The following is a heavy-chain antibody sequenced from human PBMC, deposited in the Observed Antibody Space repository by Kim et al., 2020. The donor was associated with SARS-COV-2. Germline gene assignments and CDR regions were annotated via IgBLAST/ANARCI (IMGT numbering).Heavy chain of an antibody. CDR3: AKDLLTTVTTAGYGMDV. Sequence: VKGRFTISTDKSKNPLYLQMNSLRAEDTAVYYCAKDLLTTVTTAGYGMDVWGQGTTVTVSS. D-gene: IGHD4-17*01. V-gene: IGHV3-33*03. J-gene: IGHJ6*02.